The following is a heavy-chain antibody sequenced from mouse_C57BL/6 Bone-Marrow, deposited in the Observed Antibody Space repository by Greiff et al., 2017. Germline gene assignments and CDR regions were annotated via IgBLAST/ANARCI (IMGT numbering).Heavy chain of an antibody. D-gene: IGHD1-1*01. CDR2: IRSKSNNYAT. V-gene: IGHV10-1*01. CDR1: GFSFNTYA. Sequence: EVQLVESGGGLVQPKGSLKLSCAASGFSFNTYAMNWVRQAPGKGLEWVARIRSKSNNYATYYADSVKDRFTISRDDSESMLYLQMNNLKTEDTAMYYCVRSYYYGSPHAMDYWGQGTSVTVSS. CDR3: VRSYYYGSPHAMDY. J-gene: IGHJ4*01.